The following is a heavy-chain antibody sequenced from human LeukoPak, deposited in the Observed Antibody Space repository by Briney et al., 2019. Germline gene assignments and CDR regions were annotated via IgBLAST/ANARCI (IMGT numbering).Heavy chain of an antibody. Sequence: SVKVSCKASGGTFSSYAISWVRQAPGQGLEWMGGIIPIFGTANYAQKFQGRVTITTDESTSTAYMELSSLRSEDTAVYYCARDFNVEMATIQDYWGQGTLVTVSS. V-gene: IGHV1-69*05. CDR1: GGTFSSYA. CDR3: ARDFNVEMATIQDY. J-gene: IGHJ4*02. CDR2: IIPIFGTA. D-gene: IGHD5-24*01.